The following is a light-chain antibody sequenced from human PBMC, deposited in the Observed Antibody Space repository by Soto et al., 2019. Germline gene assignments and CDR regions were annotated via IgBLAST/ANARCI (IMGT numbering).Light chain of an antibody. CDR2: FAS. CDR1: QSISNW. CDR3: QQYDTSPLT. J-gene: IGKJ4*01. V-gene: IGKV1-5*03. Sequence: DTQMTQSPSTLSASVGDRVTITCRASQSISNWLAWYQQKPGKAPNLLIYFASTLQSGVPSRFSGSGSGTEFTLTISSLQPXDFATYYCQQYDTSPLTFGGGTKVDIK.